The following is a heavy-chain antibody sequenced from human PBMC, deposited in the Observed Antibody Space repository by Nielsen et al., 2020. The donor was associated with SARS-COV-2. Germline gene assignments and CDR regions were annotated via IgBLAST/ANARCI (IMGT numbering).Heavy chain of an antibody. Sequence: GESLKISCAASGFTFSSYGMHWVRQAPGKGLEWVAVIWYDGSNKYYADSVKGRFTISRDNSKNTLYLQMNSLRAEDTAVYYCARHWREGATFYWFFDLWGRGTLVTVSS. V-gene: IGHV3-33*01. D-gene: IGHD1-26*01. CDR2: IWYDGSNK. J-gene: IGHJ2*01. CDR3: ARHWREGATFYWFFDL. CDR1: GFTFSSYG.